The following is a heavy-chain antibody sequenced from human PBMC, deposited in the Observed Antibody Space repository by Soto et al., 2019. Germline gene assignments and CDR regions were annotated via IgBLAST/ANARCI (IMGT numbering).Heavy chain of an antibody. CDR3: AKDRRPGYCSSASCPLSYYGMDV. Sequence: PGGSLRLSCAASGFTFSGCGMHWVRQAPGKGLEWLAVISYGGTSKYHADSVKGRFTISRDNSQNTLYLQMNSLRAEDTAVYFCAKDRRPGYCSSASCPLSYYGMDVWGQGTTVTVSS. V-gene: IGHV3-30*18. CDR1: GFTFSGCG. CDR2: ISYGGTSK. D-gene: IGHD2-2*01. J-gene: IGHJ6*02.